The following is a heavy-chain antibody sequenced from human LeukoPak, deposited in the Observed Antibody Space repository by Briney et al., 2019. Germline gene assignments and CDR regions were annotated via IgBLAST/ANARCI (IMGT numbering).Heavy chain of an antibody. D-gene: IGHD2-21*01. V-gene: IGHV1-18*01. CDR1: GYTFTSYG. Sequence: GASVKVSCKASGYTFTSYGISWVRQAPGQGLEWMGWISAYNGNTNYAQKFQGRVTITRNTSISTAYMELSSLRSEDTAVYYCARGFVLGESHDGLYYYYYYMDVWGKGTTVTVSS. CDR2: ISAYNGNT. J-gene: IGHJ6*03. CDR3: ARGFVLGESHDGLYYYYYYMDV.